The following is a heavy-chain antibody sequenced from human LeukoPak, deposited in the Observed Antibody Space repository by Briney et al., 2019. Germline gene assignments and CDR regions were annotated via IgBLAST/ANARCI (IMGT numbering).Heavy chain of an antibody. CDR1: GGSFSGYY. CDR3: ARVGYCSSTSCYLFDY. D-gene: IGHD2-2*03. Sequence: KTSETLSLTCAVYGGSFSGYYWSWIRKPPGKGLEWIGEINHSGSTNYNPSLKSRVTISVDTSKNQFSLKLSSVTAADTAVYYCARVGYCSSTSCYLFDYWGQGTLVTVSS. J-gene: IGHJ4*02. CDR2: INHSGST. V-gene: IGHV4-34*01.